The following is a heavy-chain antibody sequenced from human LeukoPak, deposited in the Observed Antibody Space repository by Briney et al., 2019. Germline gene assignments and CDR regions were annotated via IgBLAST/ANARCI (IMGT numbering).Heavy chain of an antibody. Sequence: PSETLSLTCTVSGGSISSSSYYCGWIRQPPGKGLEWIGSIYYSGSTYYNPSLKSRVTISADTSKNQFSLKLSSVTAADTALYYCARYEMDIMFEYWGQGPLGTVSS. CDR2: IYYSGST. CDR3: ARYEMDIMFEY. V-gene: IGHV4-39*01. CDR1: GGSISSSSYY. J-gene: IGHJ4*02. D-gene: IGHD5-24*01.